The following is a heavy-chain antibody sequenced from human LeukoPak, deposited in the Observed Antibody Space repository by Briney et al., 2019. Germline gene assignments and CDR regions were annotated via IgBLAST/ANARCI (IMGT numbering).Heavy chain of an antibody. J-gene: IGHJ5*02. D-gene: IGHD4/OR15-4a*01. Sequence: SETLSLTCSVSGASITTYYWSWIRQSPEKGLEWIGYIYYNGGTNYNPSLKSRVAISIDASKNQFSLRLTSVTAADTAVYYCARDNPANYFDPWGQGTLVTVSS. V-gene: IGHV4-59*01. CDR2: IYYNGGT. CDR3: ARDNPANYFDP. CDR1: GASITTYY.